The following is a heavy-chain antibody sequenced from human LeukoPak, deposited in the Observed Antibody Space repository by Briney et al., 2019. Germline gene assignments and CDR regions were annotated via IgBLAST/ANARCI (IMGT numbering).Heavy chain of an antibody. Sequence: GGSLRLSCAASGFTFSDYYMSWIRQAPGKGLEWVSYISSSGSTIYYADSVKGRFTISRDNAKNSLYLQMNSLRAEGTAVYYCARDRGIAAAAPYYYYGMDVWGQGTTVTVSS. J-gene: IGHJ6*02. V-gene: IGHV3-11*01. D-gene: IGHD6-13*01. CDR3: ARDRGIAAAAPYYYYGMDV. CDR2: ISSSGSTI. CDR1: GFTFSDYY.